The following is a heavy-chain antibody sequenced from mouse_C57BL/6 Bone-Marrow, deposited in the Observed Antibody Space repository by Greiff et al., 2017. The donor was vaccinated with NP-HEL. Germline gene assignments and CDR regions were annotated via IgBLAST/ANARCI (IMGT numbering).Heavy chain of an antibody. J-gene: IGHJ4*01. D-gene: IGHD2-10*02. CDR2: IDPSDSYT. V-gene: IGHV1-69*01. CDR3: ARRVYGLYYAMDY. CDR1: GYTFTSYW. Sequence: QVQLQQPGAELVMPGASVKLSCKASGYTFTSYWMHWVKQRPGQGLEWIGEIDPSDSYTNYNQKFKGKSTLTVDKSSSTAYMQLSSLTSEDSAVYYCARRVYGLYYAMDYWGQGTSVTVSS.